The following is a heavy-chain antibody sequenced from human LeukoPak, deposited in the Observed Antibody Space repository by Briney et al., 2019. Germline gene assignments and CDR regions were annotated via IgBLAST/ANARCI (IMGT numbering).Heavy chain of an antibody. CDR2: ISYDGSNK. Sequence: TGGSLRLSCAASGFTFSSYAMHWVRQAPGKGLEWVAVISYDGSNKYYADSVKGRFTISRDNSKNTLYLQMNSLRAEDTAVYYCARDGPGDSGWYPFGAEYFQHWGQGTLVTVSS. V-gene: IGHV3-30-3*01. J-gene: IGHJ1*01. CDR3: ARDGPGDSGWYPFGAEYFQH. D-gene: IGHD6-19*01. CDR1: GFTFSSYA.